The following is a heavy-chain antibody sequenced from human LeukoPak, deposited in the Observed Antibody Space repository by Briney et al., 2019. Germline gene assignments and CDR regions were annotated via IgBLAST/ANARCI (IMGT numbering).Heavy chain of an antibody. CDR2: ISYDGSNK. D-gene: IGHD2-15*01. J-gene: IGHJ4*02. V-gene: IGHV3-30-3*01. CDR1: GFTFSSYA. CDR3: ARDFDGSGYGY. Sequence: GRSLRLSCAASGFTFSSYAMHWVRQAPGKGLEWVAVISYDGSNKYYADSVKGRFTISRDNSKNTLYLQMNSLRAEDTAVYYCARDFDGSGYGYWGQGTLVTVSS.